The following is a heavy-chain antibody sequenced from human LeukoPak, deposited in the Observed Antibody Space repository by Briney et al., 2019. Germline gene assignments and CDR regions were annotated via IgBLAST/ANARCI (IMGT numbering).Heavy chain of an antibody. J-gene: IGHJ6*02. CDR2: IYTSGST. V-gene: IGHV4-61*02. CDR1: GGSISSGSYY. D-gene: IGHD6-19*01. Sequence: SQTLSLTCTVSGGSISSGSYYWSWIQQPAGKGLEWIGRIYTSGSTNYNPSLKSRVTISVDTSKNQFSLKLSSVTAADTAVYYCAREGTVAGTGNYYYGMDVWGQGTTVTVSS. CDR3: AREGTVAGTGNYYYGMDV.